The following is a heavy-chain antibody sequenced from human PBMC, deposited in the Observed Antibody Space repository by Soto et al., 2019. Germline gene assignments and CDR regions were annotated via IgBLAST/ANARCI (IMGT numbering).Heavy chain of an antibody. CDR1: LFTFSSYG. D-gene: IGHD1-1*01. Sequence: PGGSLRVSCSASLFTFSSYGRHWLRESPGKGLEWVAVISYDGSNKYYADSVKGRFTISRDNSKNTLYLQMNSLRAEDTSGYYCAKDRDWNDSVVDYWGQGTLVTVS. CDR3: AKDRDWNDSVVDY. CDR2: ISYDGSNK. J-gene: IGHJ4*02. V-gene: IGHV3-30*18.